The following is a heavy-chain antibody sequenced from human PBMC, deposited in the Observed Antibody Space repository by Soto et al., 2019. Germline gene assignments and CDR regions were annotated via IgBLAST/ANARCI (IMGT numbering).Heavy chain of an antibody. J-gene: IGHJ6*02. CDR1: GFTFSSYS. Sequence: GGSLRLSCAASGFTFSSYSMNWVRQAPGKGLEWVSSISSSSSYIYYADSVKGRFTISRDNAKNSLYLQMNSLRAEDTAVYYCARADSSGWYVPYGMDVWGQGTTVTVSS. CDR3: ARADSSGWYVPYGMDV. CDR2: ISSSSSYI. V-gene: IGHV3-21*01. D-gene: IGHD6-19*01.